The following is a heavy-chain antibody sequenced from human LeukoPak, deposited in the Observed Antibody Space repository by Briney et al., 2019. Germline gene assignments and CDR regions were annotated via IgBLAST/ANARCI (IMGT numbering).Heavy chain of an antibody. Sequence: ASVKVSCKASGYTFTGYYMHWVRQAPGQGLEWMGWMYPHSGNTDYAQQFQGRVTMSRDTSISTAYMELSSLRSEDTAIYYCAVWFGELYWGQGTLVTVSS. J-gene: IGHJ4*02. CDR2: MYPHSGNT. CDR3: AVWFGELY. CDR1: GYTFTGYY. V-gene: IGHV1-8*02. D-gene: IGHD3-10*01.